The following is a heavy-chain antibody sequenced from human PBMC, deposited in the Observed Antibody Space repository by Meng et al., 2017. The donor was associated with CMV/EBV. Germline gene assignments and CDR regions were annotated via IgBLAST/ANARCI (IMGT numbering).Heavy chain of an antibody. V-gene: IGHV1-46*01. CDR3: ARGGADCSSTSCYRGNYYYYYGMDV. J-gene: IGHJ6*02. CDR2: INPSGGST. D-gene: IGHD2-2*01. Sequence: ASVKVSCKASGGTFSSYAISWVRQAPGQGLERMGIINPSGGSTSYAQKFQGRVTMTRDTSTSTVYMELSSLRSEDTAVYYCARGGADCSSTSCYRGNYYYYYGMDVWGQGTTVTVSS. CDR1: GGTFSSYA.